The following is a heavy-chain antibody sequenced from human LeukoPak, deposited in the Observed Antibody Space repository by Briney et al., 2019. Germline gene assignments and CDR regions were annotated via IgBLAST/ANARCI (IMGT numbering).Heavy chain of an antibody. Sequence: ASVKVSCKASGGTFSSYAISWVRQAPGQGLEWMGWINPNSGGTNYAQKFQGRVTMTRDTSISTAYMELSRLRSDDTAVYYCAREKWLRLPSFDYWGQGTLVTVSS. CDR1: GGTFSSYA. V-gene: IGHV1-2*02. CDR3: AREKWLRLPSFDY. J-gene: IGHJ4*02. CDR2: INPNSGGT. D-gene: IGHD5-12*01.